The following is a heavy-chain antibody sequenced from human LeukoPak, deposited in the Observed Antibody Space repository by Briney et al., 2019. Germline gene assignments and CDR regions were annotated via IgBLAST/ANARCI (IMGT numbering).Heavy chain of an antibody. D-gene: IGHD3-10*01. CDR2: IYYSGST. Sequence: PSETLSLTCTVSGGSISSSSYYWGWIRQPPGKGLEWIGSIYYSGSTYYNPSLKSRVTISVDTSKNQFSLKLSSVTAADTAVYYCARSRRVHSAVYFDLWGQGTLVSVSS. CDR1: GGSISSSSYY. V-gene: IGHV4-39*07. J-gene: IGHJ4*02. CDR3: ARSRRVHSAVYFDL.